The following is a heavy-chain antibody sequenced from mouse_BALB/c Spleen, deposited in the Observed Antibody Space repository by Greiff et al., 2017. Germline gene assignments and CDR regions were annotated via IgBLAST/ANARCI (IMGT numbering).Heavy chain of an antibody. Sequence: QVQLQQSGAELLKPGASVKISCKATGYTFSSYWIEWVKQRPGHGLEWIGVLLPGCGSTNYNEKFKGKATFTADTSSTTAYMQVSSLTSGDSAGYCCARFGDYGFAYWGQGTLVTVAA. D-gene: IGHD2-4*01. V-gene: IGHV1-9*01. J-gene: IGHJ3*01. CDR2: LLPGCGST. CDR1: GYTFSSYW. CDR3: ARFGDYGFAY.